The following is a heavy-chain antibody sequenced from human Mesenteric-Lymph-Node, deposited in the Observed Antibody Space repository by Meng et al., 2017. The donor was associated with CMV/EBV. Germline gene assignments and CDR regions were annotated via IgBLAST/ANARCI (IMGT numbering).Heavy chain of an antibody. CDR1: GGSFSGYY. J-gene: IGHJ4*02. Sequence: CAVDGGSFSGYYWSWIRQPPGKGLEWIGEINHSGSTNYNPSLKSRVTISVDTSKNQFSLKLSSVTAADTAVYYCARTTVTKGRSSDYWGQGTLVTVSS. CDR2: INHSGST. CDR3: ARTTVTKGRSSDY. D-gene: IGHD4-17*01. V-gene: IGHV4-34*01.